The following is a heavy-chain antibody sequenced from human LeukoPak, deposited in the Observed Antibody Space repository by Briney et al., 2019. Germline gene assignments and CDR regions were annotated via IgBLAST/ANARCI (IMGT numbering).Heavy chain of an antibody. J-gene: IGHJ3*02. CDR2: IYYSGST. CDR1: GGSISSHY. V-gene: IGHV4-59*11. D-gene: IGHD1-1*01. Sequence: SETLYLTCTVSGGSISSHYWSWIRQPPGKGLEWIGYIYYSGSTNYNPSLKSRVTISVDTSKNQFSLKLSSVTAADTAVYYCARVKNWNFDIWGQGTMVTVSS. CDR3: ARVKNWNFDI.